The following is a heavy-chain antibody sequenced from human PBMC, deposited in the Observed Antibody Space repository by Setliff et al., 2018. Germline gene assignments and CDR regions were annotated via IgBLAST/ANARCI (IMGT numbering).Heavy chain of an antibody. CDR1: DFSVSSVYY. Sequence: SETLSLTCTVSDFSVSSVYYWGWIRQSPGKGLEWIASVYYSGTTYYNPSLKSRVTISVDTSKNQFSLELRSVTAADTAVYYCARLPPLHTPMALTFDYWGQGILVTVSS. V-gene: IGHV4-38-2*02. J-gene: IGHJ4*02. D-gene: IGHD5-18*01. CDR3: ARLPPLHTPMALTFDY. CDR2: VYYSGTT.